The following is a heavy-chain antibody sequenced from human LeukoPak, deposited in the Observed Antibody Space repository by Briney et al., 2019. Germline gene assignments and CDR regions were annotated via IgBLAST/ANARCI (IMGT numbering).Heavy chain of an antibody. V-gene: IGHV3-11*01. D-gene: IGHD1-26*01. CDR1: GFTFSDYY. J-gene: IGHJ4*02. Sequence: GGSLRLSCAASGFTFSDYYMSWIRQAPGKGLEWVSYISSSGTTIYYADSVKGRFTISRDNAKNSLYLQMNSLRVEDTAVYYCARRRDSGSLQHFDYWGQGTLVTVSS. CDR2: ISSSGTTI. CDR3: ARRRDSGSLQHFDY.